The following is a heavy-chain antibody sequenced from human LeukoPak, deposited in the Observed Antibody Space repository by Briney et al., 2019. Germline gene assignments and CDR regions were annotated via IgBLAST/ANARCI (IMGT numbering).Heavy chain of an antibody. D-gene: IGHD1-26*01. CDR1: GFTFSSYE. Sequence: GGSLRLSCAASGFTFSSYEMNWVRQAPGKGLEWVSYISSSGSTIYYADSVKGRFTISRDNAKNSLYLQMNSLRAEDTAVYYCALDGRGSYVGYWGQGTLVTVSS. CDR2: ISSSGSTI. V-gene: IGHV3-48*03. CDR3: ALDGRGSYVGY. J-gene: IGHJ4*02.